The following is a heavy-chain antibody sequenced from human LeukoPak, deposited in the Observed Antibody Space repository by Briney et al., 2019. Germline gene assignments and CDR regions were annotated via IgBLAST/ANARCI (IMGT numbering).Heavy chain of an antibody. CDR1: GFTFSSYG. CDR2: IRYDGSNK. CDR3: AKENGEAFDWLGYYYYYYYMDV. J-gene: IGHJ6*03. D-gene: IGHD3-9*01. Sequence: GGSLRLSCAASGFTFSSYGMHWVRQAPGKGLEWVAFIRYDGSNKYYADSVKGRFTISRDNSKNTLYLQMNSLRAEDTAVYYCAKENGEAFDWLGYYYYYYYMDVWGKGTTVTVSS. V-gene: IGHV3-30*02.